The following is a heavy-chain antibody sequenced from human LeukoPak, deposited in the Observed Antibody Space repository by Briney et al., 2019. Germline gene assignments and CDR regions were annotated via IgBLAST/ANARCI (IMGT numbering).Heavy chain of an antibody. J-gene: IGHJ4*02. Sequence: GRSLRLSCAASGFTFSSYGMHWVRQAPGKGLEWVAVISYDGSNKYYVDSVKGRFTISRDNSKNTLYLQMNSLRAEDTAVYYCAKLYGDYDYFDYWGQGTLVTVSS. V-gene: IGHV3-30*18. CDR1: GFTFSSYG. CDR3: AKLYGDYDYFDY. CDR2: ISYDGSNK. D-gene: IGHD4-17*01.